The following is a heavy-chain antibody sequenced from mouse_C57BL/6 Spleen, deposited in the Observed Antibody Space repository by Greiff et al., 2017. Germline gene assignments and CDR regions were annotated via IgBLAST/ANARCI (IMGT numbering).Heavy chain of an antibody. CDR2: INSDGGST. Sequence: VQRVESGGGLVQPGESLKLSCESNEYEFPSHDMSWVRKTPEKRLELVAAINSDGGSTYYPDTMERRFIISRDNTKKTLYLQMSSLRSEDTALCYCARRGGNAHYWYFDVWGTGTTVTVSS. CDR1: EYEFPSHD. V-gene: IGHV5-2*01. D-gene: IGHD2-1*01. J-gene: IGHJ1*03. CDR3: ARRGGNAHYWYFDV.